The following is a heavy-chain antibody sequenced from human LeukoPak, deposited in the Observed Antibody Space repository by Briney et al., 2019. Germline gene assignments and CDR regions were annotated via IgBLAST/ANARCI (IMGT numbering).Heavy chain of an antibody. V-gene: IGHV4-34*01. CDR3: ARDRRPPSGYYGMDV. J-gene: IGHJ6*02. CDR2: INHSGST. CDR1: GGSISSYY. D-gene: IGHD6-6*01. Sequence: PSETLSLTCTVSGGSISSYYWSWIRQPPGKGLEWIGEINHSGSTNYNPSLKSRVTISVDTSKNQFSLKLSSVTAADTAVYYCARDRRPPSGYYGMDVWGQGTTVTVSS.